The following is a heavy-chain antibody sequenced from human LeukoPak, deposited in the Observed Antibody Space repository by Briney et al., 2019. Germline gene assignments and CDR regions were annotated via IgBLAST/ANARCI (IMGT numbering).Heavy chain of an antibody. CDR2: IHETGDS. CDR3: AATGR. CDR1: GLALRNYH. V-gene: IGHV3-69-1*02. Sequence: GGSLRLSCVGSGLALRNYHVTWVRQAPGKGLEWVADIHETGDSHYADSAKGRFTISRENAKNSVYLQMNSLRADDTAVYYCAATGRWGQGTLVAVSS. J-gene: IGHJ4*02.